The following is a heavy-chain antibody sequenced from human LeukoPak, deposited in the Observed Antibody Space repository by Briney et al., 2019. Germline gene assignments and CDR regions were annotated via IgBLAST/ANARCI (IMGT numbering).Heavy chain of an antibody. V-gene: IGHV1-69*01. Sequence: GASVKVSCKASGCSFSSYALSWLRQAPGQGLEWMGGIIPIFGTANYAQKFQGRVTITADESTSTAYMELSSPRSEDTAVYYCARRGSSGWYTAYYYGIGVCGDRTTVTVSS. CDR1: GCSFSSYA. J-gene: IGHJ6*01. CDR3: ARRGSSGWYTAYYYGIGV. CDR2: IIPIFGTA. D-gene: IGHD6-19*01.